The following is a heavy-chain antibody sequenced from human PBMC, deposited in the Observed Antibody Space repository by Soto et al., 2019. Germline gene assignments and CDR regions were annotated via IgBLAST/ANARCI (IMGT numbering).Heavy chain of an antibody. CDR1: GGSFSGYY. Sequence: SSETLSLTCAVYGGSFSGYYWSWIRQPPGKGLEWIGEINHSGSTNYNPSLKSRVTISVDTSKNQFSLKLSSVTAADTAVYYCARWGAYYDFWSGLPPDYYYYHIDVWGKGTTVT. CDR3: ARWGAYYDFWSGLPPDYYYYHIDV. V-gene: IGHV4-34*01. J-gene: IGHJ6*03. D-gene: IGHD3-3*01. CDR2: INHSGST.